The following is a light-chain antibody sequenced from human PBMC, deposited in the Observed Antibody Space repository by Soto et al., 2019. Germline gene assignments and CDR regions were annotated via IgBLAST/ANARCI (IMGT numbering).Light chain of an antibody. Sequence: DIQMTQSPSTLSASVGDRVTITCRASQSISTWLAWYQQEPGKAPKLLIHKASSLQSGVPSRFSGSGSGTDFTLTISSLHPDDFATYYCQQYGSSPVLTFGPGTKVDIK. V-gene: IGKV1-5*03. CDR2: KAS. J-gene: IGKJ3*01. CDR3: QQYGSSPVLT. CDR1: QSISTW.